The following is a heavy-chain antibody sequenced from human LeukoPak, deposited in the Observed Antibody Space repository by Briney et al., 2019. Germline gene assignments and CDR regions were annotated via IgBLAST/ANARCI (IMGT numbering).Heavy chain of an antibody. CDR3: ARDRAIFGVVRGRTNWFDP. CDR1: GYTFTDYY. Sequence: ASVKVSCKASGYTFTDYYIHWVRQAPGQGVEWMGWINPNSGGTNYAQKFQGRVTITRETSISTDYMELSRLRSDDTAVYYCARDRAIFGVVRGRTNWFDPWGQGTLVTVSS. CDR2: INPNSGGT. J-gene: IGHJ5*02. D-gene: IGHD3-3*01. V-gene: IGHV1-2*02.